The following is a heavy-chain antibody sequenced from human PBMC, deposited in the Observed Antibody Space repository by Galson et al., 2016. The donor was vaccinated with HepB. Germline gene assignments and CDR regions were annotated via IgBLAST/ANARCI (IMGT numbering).Heavy chain of an antibody. Sequence: SLRLSCAASGFSFSLYGIHWVRQAPGKGLEWVAVISYDGNNKYYADSVKGRFTISRDNSKNTLYLQMSSLRAEDTAVYYCAKKAHILTGPDAFDIWGQGTMVTVSS. J-gene: IGHJ3*02. CDR2: ISYDGNNK. V-gene: IGHV3-30*18. CDR1: GFSFSLYG. CDR3: AKKAHILTGPDAFDI. D-gene: IGHD3-9*01.